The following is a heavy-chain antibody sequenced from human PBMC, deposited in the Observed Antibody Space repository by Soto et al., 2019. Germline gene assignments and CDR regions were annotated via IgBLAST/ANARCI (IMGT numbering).Heavy chain of an antibody. J-gene: IGHJ4*02. V-gene: IGHV4-30-4*01. D-gene: IGHD2-15*01. Sequence: QVQLQESGPGLVKPSQTLSLTCTVSGGSICSGDYYWSWIRQPPGKGLEWIGYIYYSGSTYYNPSLKSRVTISVDTSKNQFSLKLSSVTAADTAVYYCAGYCSGGSCYTPWGCWGQGTLVTVSS. CDR1: GGSICSGDYY. CDR3: AGYCSGGSCYTPWGC. CDR2: IYYSGST.